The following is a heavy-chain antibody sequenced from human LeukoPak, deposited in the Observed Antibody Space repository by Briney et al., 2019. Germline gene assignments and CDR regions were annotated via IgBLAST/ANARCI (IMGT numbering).Heavy chain of an antibody. CDR2: ISGSGGST. CDR1: GFTSSSYG. CDR3: ARGGPYDYIWGSYRDDAFDI. D-gene: IGHD3-16*02. J-gene: IGHJ3*02. Sequence: GGSLRLSCAASGFTSSSYGMSWVRQAPGKGLEWVSAISGSGGSTYYADSVKGRFTISRDNSKNTLYLQMNSLRAEDTAVYYCARGGPYDYIWGSYRDDAFDIWGQGTMVTVSS. V-gene: IGHV3-23*01.